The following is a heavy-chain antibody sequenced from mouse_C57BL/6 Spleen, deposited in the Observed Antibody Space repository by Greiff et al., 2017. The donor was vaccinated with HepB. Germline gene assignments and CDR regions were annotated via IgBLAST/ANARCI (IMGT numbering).Heavy chain of an antibody. J-gene: IGHJ1*03. CDR1: GYTFTDYY. CDR2: INPYNGGP. D-gene: IGHD1-1*01. CDR3: ARKNYGSSDWYFDV. Sequence: EVKLQESGPVLVKPGASVKMSCKASGYTFTDYYMNWVKQSHGKSLEWIGVINPYNGGPSYNQKFKGKATLTVDKSSSTAYMELNSLTSEDSAVYYCARKNYGSSDWYFDVWGTGTTVTVSS. V-gene: IGHV1-19*01.